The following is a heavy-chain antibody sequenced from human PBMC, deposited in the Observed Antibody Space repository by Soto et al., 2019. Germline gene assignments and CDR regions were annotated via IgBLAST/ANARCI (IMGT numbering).Heavy chain of an antibody. CDR2: IYSGGDT. V-gene: IGHV3-66*01. J-gene: IGHJ5*02. CDR1: GFTVRSNS. D-gene: IGHD6-19*01. CDR3: ARDRYSGGWYFWFDP. Sequence: ESGGGLVQPGGSLRLSCAASGFTVRSNSMSWVRQAPGKGLEWVSVIYSGGDTYYADSVKGRFTISRDNSKNTLYLQMNSLRAEDTAVYYCARDRYSGGWYFWFDPWGQGTLVTVSS.